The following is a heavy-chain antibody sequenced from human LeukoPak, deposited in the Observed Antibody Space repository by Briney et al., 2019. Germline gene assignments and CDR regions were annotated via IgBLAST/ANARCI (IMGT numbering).Heavy chain of an antibody. Sequence: ASVKVSCKASGYTFTSYYMHWVRQAPGQGLEWMGIINPSGGSTSYAQKFQGRVTMTRDTSTSTVYMELSSLRSEDAAVYYCARDPRLAVAGTPFDYWGQGTLVTVSS. V-gene: IGHV1-46*01. CDR1: GYTFTSYY. D-gene: IGHD6-19*01. CDR3: ARDPRLAVAGTPFDY. J-gene: IGHJ4*02. CDR2: INPSGGST.